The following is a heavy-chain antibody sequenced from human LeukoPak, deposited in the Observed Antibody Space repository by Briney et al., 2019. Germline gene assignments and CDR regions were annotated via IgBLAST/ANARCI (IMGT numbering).Heavy chain of an antibody. CDR2: IYYSGST. CDR1: GGSASSSRYY. Sequence: SETLSLTCTVSGGSASSSRYYWGWIRQPPGKGLEWIGSIYYSGSTYYNPSLKSRVTISVDTSKNQFSLKLSSVTAADTAVYYCARRAAKGGYYFDYLGQGTLVTVSS. V-gene: IGHV4-39*01. CDR3: ARRAAKGGYYFDY. J-gene: IGHJ4*02.